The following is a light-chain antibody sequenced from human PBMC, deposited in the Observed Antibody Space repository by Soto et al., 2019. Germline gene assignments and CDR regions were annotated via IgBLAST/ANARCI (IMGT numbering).Light chain of an antibody. CDR3: QQYNNWPRT. Sequence: EIVMTQSPATLSVSPGERATLCCRASRSVSINLAWYQQKPGQAPRLLIYGASTRATGIPARFSGSGSGTEFTLTISGLQSEDFAVYYCQQYNNWPRTFGGGTKVEIK. J-gene: IGKJ4*01. V-gene: IGKV3-15*01. CDR2: GAS. CDR1: RSVSIN.